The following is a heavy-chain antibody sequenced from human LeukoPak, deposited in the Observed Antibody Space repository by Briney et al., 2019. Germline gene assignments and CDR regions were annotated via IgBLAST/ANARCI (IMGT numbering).Heavy chain of an antibody. Sequence: PSQTLSLTCTVSGGSISSGGYYWSWIRQHPGKGLEWIGYIYYSGSTYYNPSLKSRVTISVDTSKNQFSLKLSSVTAADTAVYYCAREDYYGSGRLRYFDLWGRGTLVTVSS. D-gene: IGHD3-10*01. CDR1: GGSISSGGYY. J-gene: IGHJ2*01. CDR3: AREDYYGSGRLRYFDL. CDR2: IYYSGST. V-gene: IGHV4-31*03.